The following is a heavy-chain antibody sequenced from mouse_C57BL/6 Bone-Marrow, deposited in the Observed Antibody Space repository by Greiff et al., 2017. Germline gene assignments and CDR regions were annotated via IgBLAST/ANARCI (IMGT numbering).Heavy chain of an antibody. J-gene: IGHJ1*03. D-gene: IGHD1-1*01. CDR3: ARYHYYYGSSYGRYVDV. CDR2: ISYSGST. CDR1: GYSITSAY. V-gene: IGHV3-8*01. Sequence: EVKLQESGPGLAKPSQTLSLTCSVTGYSITSAYWNWIRKFPGNKLEYMGYISYSGSTYSTPSLKSRISITRDTSKNQYYLQLNSVTTEDTATYYCARYHYYYGSSYGRYVDVWGTGTTVTVSS.